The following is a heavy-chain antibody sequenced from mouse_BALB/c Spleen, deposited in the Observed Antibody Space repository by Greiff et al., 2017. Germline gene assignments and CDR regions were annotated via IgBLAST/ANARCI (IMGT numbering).Heavy chain of an antibody. D-gene: IGHD2-1*01. V-gene: IGHV6-6*02. CDR2: IRLKSNNYAT. CDR1: GFTFSNYW. Sequence: EVKLVESGGGLVQPGGSMKLSCVASGFTFSNYWMNWVRQSPEKGLEWVAEIRLKSNNYATHYAESVKGRFTISRDDSKSSVYLQMNNLRAEDTGIYYCTRRGNFFAYWGQGTLVTVSA. J-gene: IGHJ3*01. CDR3: TRRGNFFAY.